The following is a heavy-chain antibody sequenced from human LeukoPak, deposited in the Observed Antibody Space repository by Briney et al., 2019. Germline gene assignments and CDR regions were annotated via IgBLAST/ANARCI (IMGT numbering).Heavy chain of an antibody. Sequence: GESLKISCKGSGYSFTSYWIGWVRQMPGKGLEWMGIIYPGDSDTRYSPSFQGQVTISADKSISTAYLQWSSLKASDTAIYYCARLHCSSTSCYREDYYGMDVWGQGTTVTVSS. CDR3: ARLHCSSTSCYREDYYGMDV. V-gene: IGHV5-51*01. J-gene: IGHJ6*02. CDR1: GYSFTSYW. D-gene: IGHD2-2*01. CDR2: IYPGDSDT.